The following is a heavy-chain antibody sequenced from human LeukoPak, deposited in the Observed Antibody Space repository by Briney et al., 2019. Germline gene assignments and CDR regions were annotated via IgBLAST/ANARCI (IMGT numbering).Heavy chain of an antibody. J-gene: IGHJ4*02. V-gene: IGHV3-30-3*01. CDR1: GFTFSSYA. CDR3: AREEQGDDLWFDY. CDR2: ISYDGSNK. Sequence: GRPLRLSCAASGFTFSSYAMHWVRQAPGKGLEWVAVISYDGSNKYYADSVKGRFTISRDNSKNTLYLQMNSLRAEDTAVYYCAREEQGDDLWFDYWGQGTLVTVSS. D-gene: IGHD2-21*01.